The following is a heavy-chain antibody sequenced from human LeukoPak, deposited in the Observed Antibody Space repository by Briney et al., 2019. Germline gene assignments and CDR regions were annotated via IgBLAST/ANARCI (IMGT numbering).Heavy chain of an antibody. V-gene: IGHV1-2*02. CDR2: INPNSGGT. CDR3: AREGRDGYLHTFDY. Sequence: GASEKVSCKASGYTFTGYYMHWVRQAPGQGPEWMGWINPNSGGTNYAQKFQGRVTMTRDTSLSTVYMELSRLRSDDTAVYYCAREGRDGYLHTFDYWGQGTLVTVSS. D-gene: IGHD5-24*01. CDR1: GYTFTGYY. J-gene: IGHJ4*02.